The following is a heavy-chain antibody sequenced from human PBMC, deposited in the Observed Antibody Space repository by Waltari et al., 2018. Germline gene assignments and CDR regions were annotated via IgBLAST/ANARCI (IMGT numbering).Heavy chain of an antibody. Sequence: QVRLVQSGAEVNKPGASVKVSCEASGYTFLDYDITWVRQGTGQGLEWMGWMNPKSGKSGSAQKFQGRVTMTRNTSISTVYMELTSLASEDTAVYYCARLFCLSSSCYRGWFDSWGQGSLVTVSS. J-gene: IGHJ5*01. CDR3: ARLFCLSSSCYRGWFDS. CDR2: MNPKSGKS. V-gene: IGHV1-8*01. CDR1: GYTFLDYD. D-gene: IGHD2-2*02.